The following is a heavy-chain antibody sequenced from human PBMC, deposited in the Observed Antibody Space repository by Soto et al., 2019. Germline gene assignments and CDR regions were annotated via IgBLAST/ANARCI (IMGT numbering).Heavy chain of an antibody. D-gene: IGHD1-26*01. CDR1: GCTFSSNW. V-gene: IGHV3-7*01. CDR2: IKQDGSEK. CDR3: VRDGRSYDGNWFAP. J-gene: IGHJ5*02. Sequence: DVQLVESGGGLVQPGGCLNLSCAASGCTFSSNWMTWVRQAPRKGLEWVANIKQDGSEKYYLDSVKGRFTISRDNAKKSLYLQMNSRRAEDTVVYYCVRDGRSYDGNWFAPWGQGTLVSVSS.